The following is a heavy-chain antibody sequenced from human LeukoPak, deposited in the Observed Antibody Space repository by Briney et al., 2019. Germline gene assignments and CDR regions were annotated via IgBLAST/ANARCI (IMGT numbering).Heavy chain of an antibody. CDR1: GFTFTSYA. CDR2: ISGSGDST. CDR3: AKDAFVSGWYYFDY. V-gene: IGHV3-23*01. J-gene: IGHJ4*02. D-gene: IGHD6-19*01. Sequence: GGSLRLSCAASGFTFTSYAMNWVRQVPGKGLEWVSGISGSGDSTNYADSVKGRFTISRDNSENTPYLQMNSLRAEDTAVYYCAKDAFVSGWYYFDYWGQGLLVTVSS.